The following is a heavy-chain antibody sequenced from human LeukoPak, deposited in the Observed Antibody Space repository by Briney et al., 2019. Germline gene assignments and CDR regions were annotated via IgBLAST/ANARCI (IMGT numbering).Heavy chain of an antibody. D-gene: IGHD2-2*01. CDR2: SSSSSSTI. V-gene: IGHV3-48*01. CDR1: GFTFSSCE. Sequence: GGSLRLSCAASGFTFSSCEMTWVRQAPGKGLEWVSYSSSSSSTIYYADSVKGRFTISRDNAKNSLYLQMNSLRAEDTAVYYCARKGKYCSSTSCYYFDYWGQGTLVTVSS. CDR3: ARKGKYCSSTSCYYFDY. J-gene: IGHJ4*02.